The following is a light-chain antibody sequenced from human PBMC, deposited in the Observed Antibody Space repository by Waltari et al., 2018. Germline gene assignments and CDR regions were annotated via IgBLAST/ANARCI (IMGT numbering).Light chain of an antibody. Sequence: QLVLTQSPSASASLGASVKLTCTLSSGHTTNIIAWLQQKPEKGPRYLMKVNSDGSHNKGVEIPDRFSRSSSGAERYLTISSLQSEDEADYYCQTGGHGTWVFGGGTRLTVL. CDR1: SGHTTNI. J-gene: IGLJ3*02. V-gene: IGLV4-69*01. CDR3: QTGGHGTWV. CDR2: VNSDGSH.